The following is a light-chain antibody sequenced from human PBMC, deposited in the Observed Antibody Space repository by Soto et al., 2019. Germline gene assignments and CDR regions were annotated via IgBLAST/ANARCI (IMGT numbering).Light chain of an antibody. CDR2: GAS. J-gene: IGKJ5*01. V-gene: IGKV3-20*01. Sequence: EIVMTQSPATLSVSPGKRATLSCRTSQSVHSNLAWYQQKPGQAPRLLIYGASTRAIGIPDRFSGSGSGTDFTLTISRLEPEDVAVYYCQQYGTSPPDTFGQGTRLENK. CDR1: QSVHSN. CDR3: QQYGTSPPDT.